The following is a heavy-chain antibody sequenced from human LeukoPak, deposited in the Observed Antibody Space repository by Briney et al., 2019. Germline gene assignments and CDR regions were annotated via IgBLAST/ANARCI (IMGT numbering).Heavy chain of an antibody. CDR1: GFTFSNAW. Sequence: PGGSLRLSCAASGFTFSNAWMGWVRQVPGKGLEWVGRIKSKTDGGTTDYAAPVKGRFTISRDDSKNTLYLQMNSLRTEDTAVYHCTTDSGWWYYFDYWGQGTLVTVSS. D-gene: IGHD2-15*01. V-gene: IGHV3-15*01. CDR2: IKSKTDGGTT. CDR3: TTDSGWWYYFDY. J-gene: IGHJ4*02.